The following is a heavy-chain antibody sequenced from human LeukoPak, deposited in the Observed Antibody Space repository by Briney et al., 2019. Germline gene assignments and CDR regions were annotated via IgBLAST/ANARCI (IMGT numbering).Heavy chain of an antibody. CDR1: GFTFRDHW. D-gene: IGHD6-19*01. CDR2: IKTDGRET. Sequence: GGSLRLSCAASGFTFRDHWMDWVRQAPGKGLEWVGHIKTDGRETYYLDSLRGRFSISRDNTNNALYLQMNSLRVEDTAVYYCVKNNGWFHLAQWGQGTLVTVSS. CDR3: VKNNGWFHLAQ. V-gene: IGHV3-7*03. J-gene: IGHJ4*02.